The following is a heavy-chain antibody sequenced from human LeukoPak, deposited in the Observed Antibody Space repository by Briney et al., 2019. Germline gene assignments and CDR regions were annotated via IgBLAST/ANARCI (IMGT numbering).Heavy chain of an antibody. Sequence: PSXXXSXXCTXSGGSISSSXYYWGWIRQPLGKGLEWIGSIYYSGSTYDNPSLKSQITITVDTSKNQFSLKLSSVTAANTAVYYCARHGYSSGVYWGQGALVTVSS. J-gene: IGHJ4*02. CDR3: ARHGYSSGVY. D-gene: IGHD6-19*01. CDR2: IYYSGST. CDR1: GGSISSSXYY. V-gene: IGHV4-39*01.